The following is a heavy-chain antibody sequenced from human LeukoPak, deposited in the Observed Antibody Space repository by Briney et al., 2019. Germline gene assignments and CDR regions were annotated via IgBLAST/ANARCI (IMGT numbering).Heavy chain of an antibody. CDR3: ARDGRFDYSSSSYLDY. J-gene: IGHJ4*02. D-gene: IGHD6-6*01. CDR2: IKSKSDGGTT. V-gene: IGHV3-15*01. CDR1: GFTFSNAW. Sequence: GGSLRLSCAASGFTFSNAWMSWVRQAPGKGLEWVGRIKSKSDGGTTDYAAPANGRFTISRDDSKNTLYLQMNSLKAEDTAVYYCARDGRFDYSSSSYLDYWGQGTLVTVSS.